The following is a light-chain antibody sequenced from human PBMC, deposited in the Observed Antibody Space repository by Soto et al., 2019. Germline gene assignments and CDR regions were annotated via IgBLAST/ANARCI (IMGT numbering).Light chain of an antibody. Sequence: DIQMTQSPSFLSASVGDRVTITCRASQGISSWLAWYQQKPGKAPKLLIYDASSLESGVPSRFSGSGSGTEFTLTISSLQPDDFATYYCQQYNSYSQTFGQGTRLEIK. CDR3: QQYNSYSQT. V-gene: IGKV1-5*01. J-gene: IGKJ5*01. CDR2: DAS. CDR1: QGISSW.